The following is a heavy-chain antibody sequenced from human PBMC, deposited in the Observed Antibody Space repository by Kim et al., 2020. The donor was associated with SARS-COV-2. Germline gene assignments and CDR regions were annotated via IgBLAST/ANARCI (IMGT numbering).Heavy chain of an antibody. J-gene: IGHJ3*01. D-gene: IGHD3-22*01. CDR3: ARFPPWLDVPLDV. CDR2: INEDGSET. CDR1: GLTFRSYW. Sequence: GGSLRLSCGASGLTFRSYWMSWVRQAPGKRLEWVANINEDGSETNYVDSVKGRFIVSRDNIRKSMYLEMYSLRAEDPAVYYCARFPPWLDVPLDVWGQGT. V-gene: IGHV3-7*01.